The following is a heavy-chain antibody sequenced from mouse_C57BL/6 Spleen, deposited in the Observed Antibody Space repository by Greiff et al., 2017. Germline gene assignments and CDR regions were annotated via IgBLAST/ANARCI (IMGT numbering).Heavy chain of an antibody. D-gene: IGHD2-4*01. CDR1: GFSLSTSGMG. CDR3: AHPNYDYDEAWFAY. J-gene: IGHJ3*01. V-gene: IGHV8-12*01. CDR2: IYWDDDK. Sequence: QVTLKESGPGILQSSQTLSLTCSFSGFSLSTSGMGVSWIRQPSGKGLEWLAHIYWDDDKRYNPSLKSRLTISKDTSRNQVFLKITSVDTADTATYYCAHPNYDYDEAWFAYWGQGTLVTVSA.